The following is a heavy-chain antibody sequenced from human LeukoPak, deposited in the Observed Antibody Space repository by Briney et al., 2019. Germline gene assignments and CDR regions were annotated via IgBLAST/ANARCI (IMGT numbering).Heavy chain of an antibody. CDR2: VYPGTSDS. CDR1: GYTFTTNW. D-gene: IGHD6-19*01. Sequence: GESLKISCKGFGYTFTTNWIAWVRPMPGKGLEWMGVVYPGTSDSRYSPSFQGQVTISADNSLSAAYLQWSSLKASDSAMYYCARLGGYSTGWYIQYWGQGTLVTVSS. CDR3: ARLGGYSTGWYIQY. J-gene: IGHJ4*02. V-gene: IGHV5-51*01.